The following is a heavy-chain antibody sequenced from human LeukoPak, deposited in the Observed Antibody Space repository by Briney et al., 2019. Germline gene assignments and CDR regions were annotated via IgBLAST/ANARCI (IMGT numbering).Heavy chain of an antibody. D-gene: IGHD1-26*01. CDR2: ISSSSNTI. V-gene: IGHV3-48*02. CDR3: ATSGSYRFDY. J-gene: IGHJ4*02. Sequence: GGSLRLSCAASGFTFSSYSMNWVRQAPGKGLEWVSYISSSSNTIYYADSVKGQFTISRDNAQNSLYLQMNSLRDEDTAVYYCATSGSYRFDYWGQGTLVTVSS. CDR1: GFTFSSYS.